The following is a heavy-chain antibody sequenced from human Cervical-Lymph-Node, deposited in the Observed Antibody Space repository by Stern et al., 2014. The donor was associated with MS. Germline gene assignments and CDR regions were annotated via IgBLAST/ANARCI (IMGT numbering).Heavy chain of an antibody. CDR3: ARDSRDYLNYYGLDV. J-gene: IGHJ6*02. Sequence: QVQLVQSGGGVVQPGRSLRLACATSGFTFSYYGMAWVRQAPGKGLEGVALLWYEENKTYYTDSVKGRFTISRDTSKNTLYLQMDNLRAEDTAVYYCARDSRDYLNYYGLDVWGQGTTVTVS. CDR1: GFTFSYYG. D-gene: IGHD4-17*01. V-gene: IGHV3-33*01. CDR2: LWYEENKT.